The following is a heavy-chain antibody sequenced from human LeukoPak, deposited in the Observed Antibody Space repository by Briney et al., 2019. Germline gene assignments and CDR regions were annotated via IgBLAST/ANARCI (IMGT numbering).Heavy chain of an antibody. D-gene: IGHD6-19*01. V-gene: IGHV1-69*13. CDR1: GGTFSSYA. Sequence: ASVKVSCKASGGTFSSYAISWVRQAPGQGLEWMGGIIPLLGTANYAQKFRGRVTITADDSTSTAYMELSSLRSEDTAVYYCARSSYHLRYSSGWYYWGQGTLVTVSS. CDR2: IIPLLGTA. J-gene: IGHJ4*02. CDR3: ARSSYHLRYSSGWYY.